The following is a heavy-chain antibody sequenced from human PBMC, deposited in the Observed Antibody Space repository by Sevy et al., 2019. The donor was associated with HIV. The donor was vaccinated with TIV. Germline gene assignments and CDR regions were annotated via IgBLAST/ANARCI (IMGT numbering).Heavy chain of an antibody. CDR2: VYSTGIT. V-gene: IGHV4-4*07. J-gene: IGHJ4*02. Sequence: SETLSLTCTVSGGSINSYYWTWIRQPAGKGLEWMGRVYSTGITDYNPSLKSRVTMSVDTSKNQFSLNLSSVTAADTAVYYCARDGFSYGYLDYWGQGALVTVSS. CDR3: ARDGFSYGYLDY. D-gene: IGHD5-18*01. CDR1: GGSINSYY.